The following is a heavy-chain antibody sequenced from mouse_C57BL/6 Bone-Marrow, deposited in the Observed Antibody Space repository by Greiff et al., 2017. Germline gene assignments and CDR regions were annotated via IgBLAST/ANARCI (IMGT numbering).Heavy chain of an antibody. J-gene: IGHJ3*01. CDR2: IYPRSGNT. CDR1: GYTFTSYG. Sequence: QVQLQQSGAELARPGASVKLSCKASGYTFTSYGISWVKQRTGQGLEWIGEIYPRSGNTYYNEKFKGKATLTADKSSSTAYMELRSLTSEDSAVYFCVGGWVAYWGQGTLVTVSA. V-gene: IGHV1-81*01. CDR3: VGGWVAY.